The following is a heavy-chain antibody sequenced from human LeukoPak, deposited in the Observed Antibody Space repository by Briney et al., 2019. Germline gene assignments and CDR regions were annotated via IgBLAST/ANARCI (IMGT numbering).Heavy chain of an antibody. Sequence: SQTLSLTCAISGDSVSSNNAAWNWLRQSPSRGLEWLGTTYYRSKWLYDYAISVKSRITISPDAFKNQFSLKLSSVTAADTAVYYCASLSWGVRFDYWGQGTLVTVSS. CDR3: ASLSWGVRFDY. J-gene: IGHJ4*02. CDR2: TYYRSKWLY. V-gene: IGHV6-1*01. CDR1: GDSVSSNNAA. D-gene: IGHD3-16*01.